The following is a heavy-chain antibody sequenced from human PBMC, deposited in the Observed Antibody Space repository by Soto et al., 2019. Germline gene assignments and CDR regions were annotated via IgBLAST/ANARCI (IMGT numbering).Heavy chain of an antibody. CDR2: IYYSGST. CDR1: GGSISSGGYY. D-gene: IGHD3-22*01. V-gene: IGHV4-31*03. J-gene: IGHJ4*02. Sequence: QVQLQESGPGLVKPSQTLSLTCTVSGGSISSGGYYWSWIRQHPGKGLEWIGYIYYSGSTYYNPSLTSRVTISVDTSKNQFSLKLSSVTAADTAVYYCARSKFPRDYYDSSGYEDYWGQGTLVTVSS. CDR3: ARSKFPRDYYDSSGYEDY.